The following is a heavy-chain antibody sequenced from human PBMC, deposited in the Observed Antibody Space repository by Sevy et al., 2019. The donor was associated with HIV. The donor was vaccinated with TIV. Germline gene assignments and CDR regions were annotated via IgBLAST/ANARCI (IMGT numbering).Heavy chain of an antibody. J-gene: IGHJ4*02. D-gene: IGHD3-16*01. CDR3: ARDRGGILSSSFDY. CDR2: ISYDGRNNK. V-gene: IGHV3-30*03. Sequence: GGSLRLSCAASGFSFSDYRMHWVRQAPGKGLEWVAVISYDGRNNKYNADSVKGRFTISRDNSKNTLYLQMNSLRAEDTALYYCARDRGGILSSSFDYWGQGTLVTVSS. CDR1: GFSFSDYR.